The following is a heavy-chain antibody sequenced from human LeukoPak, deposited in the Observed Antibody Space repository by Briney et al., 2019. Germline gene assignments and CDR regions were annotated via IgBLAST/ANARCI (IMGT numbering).Heavy chain of an antibody. J-gene: IGHJ4*02. D-gene: IGHD3-16*02. CDR3: ASYRAALDFDY. CDR2: ISSTSSSI. V-gene: IGHV3-48*04. CDR1: GLIFNSYS. Sequence: GGSLRLSCAASGLIFNSYSMNWVRQAPGKGLEWVSYISSTSSSIYYADSVKGRFSISRDNAKNSVYLEMNSLRAEDTAVYYCASYRAALDFDYWGQGTLVTVSS.